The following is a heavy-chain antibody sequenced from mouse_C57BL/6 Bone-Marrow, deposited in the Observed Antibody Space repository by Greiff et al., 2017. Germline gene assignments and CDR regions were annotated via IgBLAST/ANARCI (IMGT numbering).Heavy chain of an antibody. CDR2: IYPGDGDT. CDR1: GYAFSSYW. V-gene: IGHV1-80*01. D-gene: IGHD2-4*01. J-gene: IGHJ3*01. CDR3: ERKGFGDYDCSSGFAD. Sequence: VQLQVSGAALVKPGASVKISCKASGYAFSSYWMNWVKQRPGKGLEWIGQIYPGDGDTKYNGKFKGKATLTADKSSSTAYMQLSSLTSEDSAVYFCERKGFGDYDCSSGFADWGQGTLVTVYA.